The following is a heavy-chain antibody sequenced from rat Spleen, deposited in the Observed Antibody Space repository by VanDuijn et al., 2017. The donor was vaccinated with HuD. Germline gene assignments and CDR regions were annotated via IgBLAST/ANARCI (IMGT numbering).Heavy chain of an antibody. CDR1: GFTFSSFA. D-gene: IGHD1-4*01. V-gene: IGHV5-25*01. J-gene: IGHJ3*01. CDR3: TNAGPGISWFAY. CDR2: ITSGGNNT. Sequence: EVQLVESGGGLVQPGRSLKLSCSASGFTFSSFAMAWVRQAPKKGLEWVATITSGGNNTYYPDSVKGRFTISRDIAKSTLFLQMDSMRCEDTATYYCTNAGPGISWFAYWGQGTLVSVSS.